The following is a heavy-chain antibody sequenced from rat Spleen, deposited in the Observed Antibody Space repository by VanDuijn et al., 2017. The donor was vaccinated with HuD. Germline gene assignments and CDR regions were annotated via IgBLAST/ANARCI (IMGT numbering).Heavy chain of an antibody. V-gene: IGHV2-6*01. CDR3: ARELPGYNPFDY. Sequence: QVQLKESGPGLVQPSQTLSLTCTVSGFSLTSYTVSWVRQPPGKGLEWIAAISSGGSPYYNSALRSRLSISRDTSKSQIFLKMNSLQTEDTATYYCARELPGYNPFDYWGQGVMVTVSS. J-gene: IGHJ2*01. CDR1: GFSLTSYT. D-gene: IGHD1-4*01. CDR2: ISSGGSP.